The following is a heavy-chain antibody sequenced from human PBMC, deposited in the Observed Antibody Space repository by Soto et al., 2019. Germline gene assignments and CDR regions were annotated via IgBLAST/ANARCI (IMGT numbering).Heavy chain of an antibody. CDR1: GYSFSTFW. V-gene: IGHV5-51*01. J-gene: IGHJ6*02. CDR3: VRHFATKYYYGSGNYYNYYYGMDV. CDR2: IFPGDSES. Sequence: GESLKISCKGSGYSFSTFWLGWVRQVPGKGPEWMGSIFPGDSESRYGPGVKGHVTISADKSISVAYLQWTSLKASDTAMYYCVRHFATKYYYGSGNYYNYYYGMDVWGQGTTVTVSS. D-gene: IGHD3-10*01.